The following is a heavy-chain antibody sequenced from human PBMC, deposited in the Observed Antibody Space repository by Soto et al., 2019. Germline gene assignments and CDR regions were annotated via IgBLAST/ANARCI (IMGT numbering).Heavy chain of an antibody. CDR1: GYSFTSLD. V-gene: IGHV1-8*01. J-gene: IGHJ4*02. CDR3: ARGVSAGVDY. Sequence: QVQLVQSGAEVREPGASVKVSCKASGYSFTSLDINWVRQTAGQGLEWMGWMEPSTGRTGYAQKFQGRVTMTRDTSINTAYMELTTLTSDDTAFFDGARGVSAGVDYWGQGTLVIVSS. CDR2: MEPSTGRT. D-gene: IGHD1-26*01.